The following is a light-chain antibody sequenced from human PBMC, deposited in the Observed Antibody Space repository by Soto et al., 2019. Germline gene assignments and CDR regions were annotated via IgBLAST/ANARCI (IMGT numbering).Light chain of an antibody. CDR1: QSISSY. CDR3: QQSYSTPH. Sequence: DIQMTQSPSSLSASVGDRVTITCRASQSISSYLNWYQQKPGKAPKLLIYAASSLQSGVPSRFSGSGSGTDFTLTISSLQPEDFATYYCQQSYSTPHFSGGTKVDIK. J-gene: IGKJ4*01. V-gene: IGKV1-39*01. CDR2: AAS.